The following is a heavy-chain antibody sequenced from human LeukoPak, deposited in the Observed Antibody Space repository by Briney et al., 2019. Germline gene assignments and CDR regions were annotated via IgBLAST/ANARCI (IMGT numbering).Heavy chain of an antibody. J-gene: IGHJ2*01. CDR1: GFTFSTYA. Sequence: GGSLRLSCAASGFTFSTYAMSWVRQAPGKGLEWVSAISGSGGGTYYAASVKGRFTISRASSKSTLYLQMNSLRAEDTAVYYCAKVYGDLGFFDLWGRGTLVTVSS. V-gene: IGHV3-23*01. CDR2: ISGSGGGT. CDR3: AKVYGDLGFFDL. D-gene: IGHD4-17*01.